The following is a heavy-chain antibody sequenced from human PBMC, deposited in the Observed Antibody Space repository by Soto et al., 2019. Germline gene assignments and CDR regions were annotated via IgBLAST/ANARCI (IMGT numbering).Heavy chain of an antibody. CDR2: IGRSGSPT. D-gene: IGHD5-18*01. Sequence: XGSLRLSCAASGFTFSSYEMNWVGQAPGKGLEWVSYIGRSGSPTYYADSVKGRFTISRDNAKNSLYLQMNSLRAGDTAVYFCAREARGTAVVTGFDSWGQGTLVTVSS. J-gene: IGHJ4*02. V-gene: IGHV3-48*03. CDR3: AREARGTAVVTGFDS. CDR1: GFTFSSYE.